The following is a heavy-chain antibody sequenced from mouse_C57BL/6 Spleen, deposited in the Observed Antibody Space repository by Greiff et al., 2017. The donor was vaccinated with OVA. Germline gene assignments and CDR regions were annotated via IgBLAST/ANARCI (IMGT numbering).Heavy chain of an antibody. CDR1: GFSFNTYA. CDR3: VSRNYEGAMDY. V-gene: IGHV10-1*01. CDR2: IRRKSNNSAT. J-gene: IGHJ4*01. Sequence: EVMLVESGGGLVQPKGSLKLSCAASGFSFNTYAMNWVRQAPGKGLEWVARIRRKSNNSATYYADSVKNRFTISRDDSESMLYLQMNNLETDDTAMYYCVSRNYEGAMDYWGQGTSVTVSS. D-gene: IGHD2-1*01.